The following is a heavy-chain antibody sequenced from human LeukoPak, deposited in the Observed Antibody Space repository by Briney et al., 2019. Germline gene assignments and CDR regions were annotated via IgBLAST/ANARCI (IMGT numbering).Heavy chain of an antibody. CDR1: GFTFSSYG. V-gene: IGHV3-30*03. CDR3: ARGPGPGASTLYYYGMDV. CDR2: ISYLGGDQ. D-gene: IGHD2/OR15-2a*01. J-gene: IGHJ6*02. Sequence: GGSLRLSCAASGFTFSSYGIHWVRQAPGKGLEGVAVISYLGGDQVYAESVKGRFTISRDNSNKRVFLQMNTLRGEDTAVYYCARGPGPGASTLYYYGMDVWGPGTTVTVSS.